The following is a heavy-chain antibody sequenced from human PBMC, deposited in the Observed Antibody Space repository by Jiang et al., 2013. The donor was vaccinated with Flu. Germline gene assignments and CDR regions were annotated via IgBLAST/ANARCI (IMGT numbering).Heavy chain of an antibody. J-gene: IGHJ4*02. V-gene: IGHV4-59*08. Sequence: SGGSISSYYWSWIRQPPGKGLEWIGYIYYSGKHQLQPSLKSRVTISVDTSKNQFSLKLSSVTAADTAVYYCARLKGGTVTRWGQGTLVTVSS. CDR2: IYYSGKH. CDR3: ARLKGGTVTR. CDR1: GGSISSYY. D-gene: IGHD4-17*01.